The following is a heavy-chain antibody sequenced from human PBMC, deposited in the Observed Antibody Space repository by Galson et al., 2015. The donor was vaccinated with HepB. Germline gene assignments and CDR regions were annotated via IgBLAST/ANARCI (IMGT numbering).Heavy chain of an antibody. D-gene: IGHD3-3*01. Sequence: SLRLSCAASGFTFGDYAMSWFRQAPGKGLEWVGFIRSKAYGGTTEYAASVKGRFTISRDDSKSIAYLQMNSLKTEDTAVYYCTRGRGSLQYDFWSGEIKVDYWGQGTLVTVSS. V-gene: IGHV3-49*03. J-gene: IGHJ4*02. CDR1: GFTFGDYA. CDR2: IRSKAYGGTT. CDR3: TRGRGSLQYDFWSGEIKVDY.